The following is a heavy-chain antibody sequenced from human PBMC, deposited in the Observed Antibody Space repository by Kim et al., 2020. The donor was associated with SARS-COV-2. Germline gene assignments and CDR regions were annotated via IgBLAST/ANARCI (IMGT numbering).Heavy chain of an antibody. Sequence: SETLSLTCTVSGGSISSGDYYWSWIRQPPGKGLEWIGYIYYSGSTYYNPSLKSRVTISVDTSKNQFSLKLSSVTAADTAVYYCAREERSFALRGVDYWGQGTLVTVSS. V-gene: IGHV4-30-4*01. CDR1: GGSISSGDYY. CDR2: IYYSGST. CDR3: AREERSFALRGVDY. D-gene: IGHD3-10*01. J-gene: IGHJ4*02.